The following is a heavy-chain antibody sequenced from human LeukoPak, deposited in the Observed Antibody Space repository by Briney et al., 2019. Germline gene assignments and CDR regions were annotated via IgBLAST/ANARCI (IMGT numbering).Heavy chain of an antibody. CDR1: GGSFSGYY. V-gene: IGHV4-34*01. J-gene: IGHJ4*02. D-gene: IGHD2-2*01. Sequence: PSETLSLTCAVYGGSFSGYYWSWIRQPPGKGLEWIGEINHSGSTNYNPSLKSRVTISVDTSKNQFSLKLSSVTAADTAVYYCARYGMYQPLHPFDYWGQGTLVTVSS. CDR2: INHSGST. CDR3: ARYGMYQPLHPFDY.